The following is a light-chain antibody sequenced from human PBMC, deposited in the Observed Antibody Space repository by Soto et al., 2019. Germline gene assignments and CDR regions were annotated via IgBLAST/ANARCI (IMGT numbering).Light chain of an antibody. V-gene: IGKV3-15*01. Sequence: EIVMTQSPATLSVSPGERATLSCRASQSVNSNLAWYQQKPGQAPRLLIYGESTRATGIPARFSGSESGTEFTLTISSLQSEDFAVYCCQQYNKWQWPFGQGTKVEIK. CDR3: QQYNKWQWP. CDR1: QSVNSN. J-gene: IGKJ1*01. CDR2: GES.